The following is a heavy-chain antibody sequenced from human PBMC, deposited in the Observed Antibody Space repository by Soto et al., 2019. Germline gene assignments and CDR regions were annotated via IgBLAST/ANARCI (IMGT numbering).Heavy chain of an antibody. J-gene: IGHJ4*02. CDR3: ARDKRDYGDPPTN. CDR2: IKQDGGET. D-gene: IGHD4-17*01. Sequence: ESGGGLVQPGGSLRLSCEASGFTFSSCWMSWVRQAPGKGLEWVANIKQDGGETYYVDSVKGRFTISRDNAKNSLYLQMNSLRAEDTAVYYCARDKRDYGDPPTNWGQGTLVTVSS. CDR1: GFTFSSCW. V-gene: IGHV3-7*01.